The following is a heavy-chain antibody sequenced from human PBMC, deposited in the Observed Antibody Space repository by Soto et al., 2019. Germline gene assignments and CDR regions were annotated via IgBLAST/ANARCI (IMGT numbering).Heavy chain of an antibody. D-gene: IGHD5-18*01. CDR3: ARHYGYNYGYIDY. V-gene: IGHV4-39*01. J-gene: IGHJ4*02. CDR1: GGSISSRSFY. Sequence: XETLSLTCTVSGGSISSRSFYWGWIRLPPGKGLEWIGSGYYLGGFYSNPSLKSRVTMSVDTSKNQFSLKLSSVTAADTAMYYCARHYGYNYGYIDYWGQGTPVTVSS. CDR2: GYYLGGF.